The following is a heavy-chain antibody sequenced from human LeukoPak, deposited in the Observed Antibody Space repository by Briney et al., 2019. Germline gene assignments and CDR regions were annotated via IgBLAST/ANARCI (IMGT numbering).Heavy chain of an antibody. J-gene: IGHJ4*02. CDR2: ISSSSSYI. CDR3: ARGFFGVWAAAGRELDY. Sequence: AGGSLRLSCAASGFTFSHARMNWVRQAPGKGLEWVSSISSSSSYIYYADSVKGRFTISRDNAKNSLYLQMNSLRAEDTAVYYCARGFFGVWAAAGRELDYWGQGTLVTVSS. V-gene: IGHV3-21*01. D-gene: IGHD6-13*01. CDR1: GFTFSHAR.